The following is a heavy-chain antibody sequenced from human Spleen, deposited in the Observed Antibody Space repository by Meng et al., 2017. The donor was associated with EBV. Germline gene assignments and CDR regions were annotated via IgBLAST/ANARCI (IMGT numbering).Heavy chain of an antibody. CDR1: GGSLSSSRYY. CDR3: ARVLRGGYSYDYQGYYFDY. CDR2: IYYSVST. Sequence: QLRLQESGQRQVTRSVTLSLTCTAVGGSLSSSRYYWGWIRQPPGKGLEWITIIYYSVSTYYNPSLKSRVTISVDTSKNQFSLKLSSVTAADTAVYYCARVLRGGYSYDYQGYYFDYWGRGTLVTVSS. J-gene: IGHJ4*02. V-gene: IGHV4-39*07. D-gene: IGHD5-18*01.